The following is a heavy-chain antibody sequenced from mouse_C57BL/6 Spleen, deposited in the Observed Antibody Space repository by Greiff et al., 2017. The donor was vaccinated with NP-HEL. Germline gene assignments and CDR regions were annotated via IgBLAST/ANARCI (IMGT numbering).Heavy chain of an antibody. D-gene: IGHD2-4*01. Sequence: EVQVVESGGDLVKPGGSLKLSCAASGFTFSSYGMSWVRQTPDKRLEWVATISSGGSYTYYPDSVKGRFTISRDNAKNTLYLQMSSLKSEDTAMYYCAREDYDDYWGQGTTLTVSS. V-gene: IGHV5-6*01. CDR3: AREDYDDY. CDR1: GFTFSSYG. CDR2: ISSGGSYT. J-gene: IGHJ2*01.